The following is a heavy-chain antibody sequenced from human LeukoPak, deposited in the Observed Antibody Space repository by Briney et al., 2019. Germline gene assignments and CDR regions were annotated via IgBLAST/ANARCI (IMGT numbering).Heavy chain of an antibody. V-gene: IGHV3-74*01. J-gene: IGHJ3*02. CDR1: GVTFSSYW. Sequence: GGSLRLSCAASGVTFSSYWMRWVRQAPGKGLVWVSRINSDGSSTSYADSVKGRFTISRDNAKNTLYLQMNSLGAEDTAVYYCARVQGHPPNGLDSWGQGTMVTVSS. D-gene: IGHD2-8*01. CDR3: ARVQGHPPNGLDS. CDR2: INSDGSST.